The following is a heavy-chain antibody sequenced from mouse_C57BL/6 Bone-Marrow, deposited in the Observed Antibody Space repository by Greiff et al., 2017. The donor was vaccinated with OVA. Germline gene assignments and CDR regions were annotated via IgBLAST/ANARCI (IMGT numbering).Heavy chain of an antibody. CDR2: IAPDTGGT. Sequence: QVQLQQSGAELVRPGASVTLSCKASGYTFTDYEMHWVKQTPVHGLEWIGAIAPDTGGTAYNQKFKGKAILTADKSSSTAYMELRSLTSEDSAVYYCTRSYSNYGDFDYWGQGTTLTVSS. J-gene: IGHJ2*01. CDR3: TRSYSNYGDFDY. CDR1: GYTFTDYE. D-gene: IGHD2-5*01. V-gene: IGHV1-15*01.